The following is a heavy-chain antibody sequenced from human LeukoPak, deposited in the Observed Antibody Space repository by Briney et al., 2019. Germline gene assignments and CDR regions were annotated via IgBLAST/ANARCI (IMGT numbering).Heavy chain of an antibody. CDR3: AKASSGYYSAILG. CDR2: INSDGSST. V-gene: IGHV3-74*01. Sequence: PGGSLRLSCAASGFTFSSYWMHWVRQAPGKGLVWVSRINSDGSSTSYADSVKGRFTISRDNAKNTLYLQMNSLRAEDTALYYCAKASSGYYSAILGWGQGTLVTVSS. CDR1: GFTFSSYW. J-gene: IGHJ4*02. D-gene: IGHD3-22*01.